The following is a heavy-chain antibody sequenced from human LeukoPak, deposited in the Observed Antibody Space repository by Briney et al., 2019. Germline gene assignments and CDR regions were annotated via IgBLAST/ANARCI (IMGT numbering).Heavy chain of an antibody. CDR3: ARQRDYHGSGSYYTYYYYYGMDV. CDR1: GGSISCYY. D-gene: IGHD3-10*01. CDR2: IYYSGST. J-gene: IGHJ6*02. Sequence: SETLSLTCTVSGGSISCYYWSWIRQPPGKGLEWIGYIYYSGSTNYNPSLKSRVTISVDTSKNQFSLKLSSVTAADTAVYYCARQRDYHGSGSYYTYYYYYGMDVWGQGTTVTVSS. V-gene: IGHV4-59*08.